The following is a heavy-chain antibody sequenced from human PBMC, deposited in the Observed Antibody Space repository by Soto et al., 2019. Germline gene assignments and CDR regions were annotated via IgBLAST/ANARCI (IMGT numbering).Heavy chain of an antibody. J-gene: IGHJ4*02. CDR1: GFTFSNTW. V-gene: IGHV3-15*07. Sequence: EVQLVESGGGLVKPGGSLRLSCAASGFTFSNTWMNWVRQAPGKGLEWVGRIKSKTDGRTTDYAAPVKGRFTISRDDSKNTLFLQMKSLKTEDTAVYYCTTDDLVDHWGQGTLVSVSS. D-gene: IGHD2-21*01. CDR2: IKSKTDGRTT. CDR3: TTDDLVDH.